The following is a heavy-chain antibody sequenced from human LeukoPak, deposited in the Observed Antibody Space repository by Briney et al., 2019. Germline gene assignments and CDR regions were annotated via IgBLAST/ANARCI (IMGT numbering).Heavy chain of an antibody. V-gene: IGHV5-51*01. CDR3: ARRGFCTGTRCYLAWFDP. D-gene: IGHD2-2*01. Sequence: GESLKISCKGSGYRFTNYWIGWVRQMPGKGLELMGIIYPDDSDTRYSPSFQGQVTISADKSISTAYLRWSSLKASDTAIYYCARRGFCTGTRCYLAWFDPWGQGTLVTVSS. CDR2: IYPDDSDT. CDR1: GYRFTNYW. J-gene: IGHJ5*02.